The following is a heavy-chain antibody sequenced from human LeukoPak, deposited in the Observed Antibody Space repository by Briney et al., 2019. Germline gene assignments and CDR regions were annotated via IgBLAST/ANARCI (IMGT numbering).Heavy chain of an antibody. CDR3: ARVPPGYSSGWYGWFDP. CDR1: GYTFTSYA. V-gene: IGHV1-3*01. D-gene: IGHD6-19*01. Sequence: ASVKVSCKASGYTFTSYAMHWVRQAPGQRLEWMGWINAGNGNTKYSQKFQGRVTITRGTSASTAYMELSSLRSEDTAVYYCARVPPGYSSGWYGWFDPWGQGTLVTVSS. J-gene: IGHJ5*02. CDR2: INAGNGNT.